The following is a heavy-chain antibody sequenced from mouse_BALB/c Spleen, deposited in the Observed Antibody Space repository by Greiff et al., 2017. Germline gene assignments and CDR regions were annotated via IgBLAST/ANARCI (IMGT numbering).Heavy chain of an antibody. D-gene: IGHD2-2*01. Sequence: EVKLMESGGGLVKPGGSLKLSCAASGFAFSSYDMSWVRQTPEKRLEWVAYISSGGGSTYYPDTVKGRFTISRDNAKNTLYLQMSSLKSEDTAMYYCARRGYDVGFAYWGQGTLVTVSA. CDR3: ARRGYDVGFAY. CDR1: GFAFSSYD. V-gene: IGHV5-12-1*01. J-gene: IGHJ3*01. CDR2: ISSGGGST.